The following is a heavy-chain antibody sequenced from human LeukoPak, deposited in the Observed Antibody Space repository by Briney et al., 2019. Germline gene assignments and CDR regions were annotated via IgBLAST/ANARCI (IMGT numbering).Heavy chain of an antibody. V-gene: IGHV4-59*08. J-gene: IGHJ4*02. Sequence: SETLSLTCAVYGGSFSGYYWSWIRQPPGKGLEWIGHIYYSGSTKYNPSLKSRVTIPVDTSKNQFSLKLTSVTAADTAVFYCARLTANYFGDERVYYFDYWGQGTQVTVSS. D-gene: IGHD3-10*01. CDR1: GGSFSGYY. CDR3: ARLTANYFGDERVYYFDY. CDR2: IYYSGST.